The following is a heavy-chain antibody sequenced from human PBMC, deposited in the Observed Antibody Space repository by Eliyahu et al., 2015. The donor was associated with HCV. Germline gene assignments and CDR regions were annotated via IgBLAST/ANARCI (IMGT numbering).Heavy chain of an antibody. Sequence: QVQLVESGGGVVQPGRSLRLSCAASGFTFXIYSMHWVRQAPGKGLEWVAVMXYDGSNKYYADSVKGRFTISRDNSKNTVYLQMNSLRAEDTAVYYCARGDYFGSGSFGGTDYWGQGTLVTVSS. V-gene: IGHV3-30-3*01. CDR3: ARGDYFGSGSFGGTDY. D-gene: IGHD3-10*01. CDR1: GFTFXIYS. J-gene: IGHJ4*02. CDR2: MXYDGSNK.